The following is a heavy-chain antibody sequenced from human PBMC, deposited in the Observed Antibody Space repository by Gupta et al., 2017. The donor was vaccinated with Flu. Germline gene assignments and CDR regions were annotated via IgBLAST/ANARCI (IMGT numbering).Heavy chain of an antibody. Sequence: QVQLQQWGAGLLKPSETLSLTCAVYGGSFSGYYWSWIRQPPGKGLEWIGEINHSGSTNYNPSLKSRVTISVDTSKNQFSLKLSSVTAADTAVYYCARWAGSIAARRSCFDYWGQGTLVTVSS. CDR3: ARWAGSIAARRSCFDY. J-gene: IGHJ4*02. CDR1: GGSFSGYY. CDR2: INHSGST. V-gene: IGHV4-34*01. D-gene: IGHD6-6*01.